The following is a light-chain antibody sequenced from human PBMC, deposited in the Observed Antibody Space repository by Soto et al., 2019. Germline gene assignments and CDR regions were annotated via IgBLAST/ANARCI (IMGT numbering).Light chain of an antibody. CDR2: AAS. CDR3: QQYVTSPSIT. J-gene: IGKJ5*01. CDR1: ESIGDY. Sequence: EIVLTQSPGALSLSPGYRATLSCWASESIGDYLAWYQQRPGQAPRLLIYAASRRASGTPHRFSGSGSERAFTLAISGLEPADVGVYYCQQYVTSPSITFGQGTRLEI. V-gene: IGKV3-20*01.